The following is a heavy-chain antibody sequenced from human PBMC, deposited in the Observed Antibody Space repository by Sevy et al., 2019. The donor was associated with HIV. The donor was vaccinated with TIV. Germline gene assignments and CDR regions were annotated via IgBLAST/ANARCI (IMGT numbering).Heavy chain of an antibody. J-gene: IGHJ4*02. Sequence: GGSLRLSCAASGFTFSSHAMHWVRQAPGKGLDWVAVTSSDGNSQYSADSVKGRFTISRDNSKNTLYLQMDSLRVEDTAVYYCARDLISGSYSQSLDYWGQGTLVTVSS. V-gene: IGHV3-30*04. CDR3: ARDLISGSYSQSLDY. CDR2: TSSDGNSQ. CDR1: GFTFSSHA. D-gene: IGHD1-26*01.